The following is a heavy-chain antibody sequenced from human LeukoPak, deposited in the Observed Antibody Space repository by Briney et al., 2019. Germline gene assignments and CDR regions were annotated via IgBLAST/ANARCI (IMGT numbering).Heavy chain of an antibody. J-gene: IGHJ5*02. CDR2: IYTSEST. D-gene: IGHD4-17*01. CDR1: GGSISSYY. CDR3: ARAQTYGEYLGWFVP. Sequence: PSETLSLTCTVSGGSISSYYWTWIRQPARKGLEWIGRIYTSESTNYNPSLTLRDTISIDSSKTKFSLKLTPVTAPATGVVECARAQTYGEYLGWFVPCGHGELVAVSS. V-gene: IGHV4-4*07.